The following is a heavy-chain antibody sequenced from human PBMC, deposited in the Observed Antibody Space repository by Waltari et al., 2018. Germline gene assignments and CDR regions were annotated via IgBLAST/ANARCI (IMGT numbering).Heavy chain of an antibody. D-gene: IGHD2-15*01. CDR3: ARDRGRGIYLDT. J-gene: IGHJ5*02. CDR2: VQRSGRT. CDR1: GDSMSSTDW. Sequence: QLQLQESGPGLVKPSGTLSLTCAVSGDSMSSTDWWSWVRQSPGKGLEWIGQVQRSGRTNYNPSFASRGTISVDTSTNPFSLKVTSATAADTAVYFCARDRGRGIYLDTWGQGTLVTVSP. V-gene: IGHV4-4*02.